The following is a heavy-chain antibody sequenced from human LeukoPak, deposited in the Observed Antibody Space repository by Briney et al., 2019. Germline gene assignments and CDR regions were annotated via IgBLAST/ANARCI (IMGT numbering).Heavy chain of an antibody. Sequence: PGGSLRLSCAGSGFTFGSYWMNWGRQAPGKGLEWVASIKQDGTEKYYVDSVKGRFTISRDNAEGSLYLHMNSLRAEDTALYFCASGYYLNTWGQGTLVTVSS. D-gene: IGHD3-3*01. CDR2: IKQDGTEK. J-gene: IGHJ4*02. CDR3: ASGYYLNT. V-gene: IGHV3-7*01. CDR1: GFTFGSYW.